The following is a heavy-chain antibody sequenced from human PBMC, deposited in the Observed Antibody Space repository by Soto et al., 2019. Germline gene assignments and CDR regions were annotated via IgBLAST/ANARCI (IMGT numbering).Heavy chain of an antibody. CDR3: AHAFGGTSWPNDAFDV. D-gene: IGHD3-3*02. CDR2: IYWDDDT. V-gene: IGHV2-5*02. CDR1: GFSFSADGVG. Sequence: QITLKESGPTLVKPTQTLTLTCIFSGFSFSADGVGVGWIRQPPGKAPEWLALIYWDDDTRYRPSLKSRLTITKDTSKNQVVLTMTNMDPVDTATYYCAHAFGGTSWPNDAFDVWGQGTVVTVSS. J-gene: IGHJ3*01.